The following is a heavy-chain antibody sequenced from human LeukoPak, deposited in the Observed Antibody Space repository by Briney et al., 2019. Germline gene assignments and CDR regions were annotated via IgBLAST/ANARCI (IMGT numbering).Heavy chain of an antibody. CDR2: ISSNGDST. CDR3: ARVAAVGTAAFDI. V-gene: IGHV3-64*01. D-gene: IGHD6-13*01. Sequence: GGSLRLSCVASESTFSNYVMHWVRQAPGKGLEYVSSISSNGDSTFYANSMKGRFTISRDNSNNTLYLQMGSLRTEDMAVYYCARVAAVGTAAFDIWGQGTMVTVSS. CDR1: ESTFSNYV. J-gene: IGHJ3*02.